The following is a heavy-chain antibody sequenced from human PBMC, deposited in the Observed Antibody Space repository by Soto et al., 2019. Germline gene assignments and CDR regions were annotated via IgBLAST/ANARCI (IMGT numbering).Heavy chain of an antibody. CDR2: IYYSGST. J-gene: IGHJ3*02. D-gene: IGHD4-17*01. V-gene: IGHV4-39*01. CDR1: GGSISSSSYY. CDR3: ATLTVTIGLDAFDI. Sequence: QLQLQESGPGLVKPSETLSLTCTVSGGSISSSSYYWGWIRQPPGKGLEWIGSIYYSGSTYYNPSLKSRVTISVDTSKNQFSLKLSSVTAADTAVYYCATLTVTIGLDAFDIWGQGTMVTVSS.